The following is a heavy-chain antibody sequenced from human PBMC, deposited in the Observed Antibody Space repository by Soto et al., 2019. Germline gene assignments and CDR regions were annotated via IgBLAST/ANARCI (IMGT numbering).Heavy chain of an antibody. CDR3: AREGYGAPRYYYGMDV. D-gene: IGHD3-10*01. Sequence: GGSLRLSCAASGFTFSSYAMSWVRQAPGKGLEWVSSISSSSSYIYYADSVKGRFTISRDNAKNSLYLQMNSLRAEDTAVYYCAREGYGAPRYYYGMDVWGQGTTVTVSS. CDR1: GFTFSSYA. J-gene: IGHJ6*02. CDR2: ISSSSSYI. V-gene: IGHV3-21*01.